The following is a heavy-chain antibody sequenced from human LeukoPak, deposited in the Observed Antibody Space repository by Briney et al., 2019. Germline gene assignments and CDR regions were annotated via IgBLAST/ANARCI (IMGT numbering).Heavy chain of an antibody. Sequence: GGSLRLSCAASGFTFSSFAMSWVRQAPGKGLEWVSTISSSGGTTNYADSVKGRFTFSRDNSKNTLYLQMNSLRAEDTAVYYCAKDLPDYGDYIEGYWGQGTLVTVSS. D-gene: IGHD4-17*01. CDR2: ISSSGGTT. CDR3: AKDLPDYGDYIEGY. J-gene: IGHJ4*02. CDR1: GFTFSSFA. V-gene: IGHV3-23*01.